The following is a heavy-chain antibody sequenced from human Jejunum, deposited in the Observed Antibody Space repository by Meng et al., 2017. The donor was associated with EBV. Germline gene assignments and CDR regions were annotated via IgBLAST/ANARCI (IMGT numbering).Heavy chain of an antibody. CDR1: GYTFTSYY. V-gene: IGHV1-46*01. D-gene: IGHD1-1*01. CDR2: INVSGGDT. CDR3: AREGPRTYYFDY. J-gene: IGHJ4*02. Sequence: QVQLVQSGAAVKTSGASVMVSCKASGYTFTSYYVHWMRQAPGQGLEWMGIINVSGGDTKYAQKFRGRVTMTRDTSTSTVYMELSSLRSEDTTVYYCAREGPRTYYFDYWDQGTLVTVAS.